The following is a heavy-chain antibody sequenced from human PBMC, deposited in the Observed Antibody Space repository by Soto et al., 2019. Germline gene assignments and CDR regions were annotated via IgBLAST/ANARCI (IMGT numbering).Heavy chain of an antibody. CDR2: FSRSSSNI. V-gene: IGHV3-48*01. CDR3: ARTLQWLAYYYMDV. Sequence: GGSLRLSCAASGFTFSDHSMNWVRQAPGKGLEWVSYFSRSSSNIYYADSLKGRFTISRDNARKSLFLQMNSLRAEDTAVYYCARTLQWLAYYYMDVWGKGTTVTVSS. D-gene: IGHD6-19*01. J-gene: IGHJ6*03. CDR1: GFTFSDHS.